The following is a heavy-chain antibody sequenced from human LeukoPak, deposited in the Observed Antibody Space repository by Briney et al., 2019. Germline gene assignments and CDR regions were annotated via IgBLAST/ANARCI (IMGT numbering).Heavy chain of an antibody. CDR2: IYYSGST. D-gene: IGHD3-22*01. CDR3: ARGYYYDSSGYYPYPFDY. CDR1: GGSISSYY. Sequence: KTSETLSLTCTVSGGSISSYYWSWIRQPPGKGLEWIGYIYYSGSTNYNPSLKSRVTISVDTSENQFSLKLSSVTAADTAVYYCARGYYYDSSGYYPYPFDYWGQGTLVTVSS. V-gene: IGHV4-59*01. J-gene: IGHJ4*02.